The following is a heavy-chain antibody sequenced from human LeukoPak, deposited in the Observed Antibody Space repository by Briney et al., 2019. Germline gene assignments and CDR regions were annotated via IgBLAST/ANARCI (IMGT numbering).Heavy chain of an antibody. V-gene: IGHV3-49*04. Sequence: GGSLRLSCAASGFAFSTFAMTWVRQAPGKGLEWVGFIRSKAYGGTTEYAASVKGRFTISRDDSKSIAYLQMNSLKTEDTAVYYCTGVGYYDSSGPQKAFDIWGQGTMVTVSS. CDR2: IRSKAYGGTT. CDR3: TGVGYYDSSGPQKAFDI. J-gene: IGHJ3*02. CDR1: GFAFSTFA. D-gene: IGHD3-22*01.